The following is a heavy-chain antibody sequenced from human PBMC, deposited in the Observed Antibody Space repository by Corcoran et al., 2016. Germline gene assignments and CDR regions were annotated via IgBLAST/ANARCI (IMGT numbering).Heavy chain of an antibody. Sequence: QEQLVQSGAAVKKPGASVKVSCKAAGYTFINHDINWVRQATGQGLEWMGWMNSNSGNTGYAQMFQGRVTMTRDTSIDTAYWELSSLRYVDTAVDFCRRGSGQDVRDWFDPWGQGSSVIVSS. J-gene: IGHJ5*02. D-gene: IGHD6-19*01. V-gene: IGHV1-8*01. CDR2: MNSNSGNT. CDR1: GYTFINHD. CDR3: RRGSGQDVRDWFDP.